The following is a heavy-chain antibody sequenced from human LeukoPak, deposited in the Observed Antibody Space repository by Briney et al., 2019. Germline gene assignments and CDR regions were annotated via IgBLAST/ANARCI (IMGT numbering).Heavy chain of an antibody. CDR1: GGTFSSYA. V-gene: IGHV1-69*13. D-gene: IGHD6-19*01. CDR2: IIPIFGTA. J-gene: IGHJ4*02. CDR3: ARSFGSGPGPFDY. Sequence: SVNVPYMASGGTFSSYAISWVRQAPGQGLEWMGGIIPIFGTANYAQKFQGRVTITADESTSTAYMELSSLRSEDTAVYYCARSFGSGPGPFDYWGQGTLITVSS.